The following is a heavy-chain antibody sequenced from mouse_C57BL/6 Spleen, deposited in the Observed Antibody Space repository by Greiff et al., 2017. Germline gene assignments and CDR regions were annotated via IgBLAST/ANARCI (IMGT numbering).Heavy chain of an antibody. CDR1: GFTFSSYA. CDR2: ISDGGSYT. J-gene: IGHJ1*03. CDR3: ARSPLGNWYFDV. Sequence: EVKLVESGGGLVKPGGSLKLSCAASGFTFSSYAMSWVRQTPEKRLEWVATISDGGSYTYYPDNVKGRFTISRDNAKNNLYLQLSHLKSEDTAMYYGARSPLGNWYFDVWGTGTTVTVAS. V-gene: IGHV5-4*03. D-gene: IGHD4-1*01.